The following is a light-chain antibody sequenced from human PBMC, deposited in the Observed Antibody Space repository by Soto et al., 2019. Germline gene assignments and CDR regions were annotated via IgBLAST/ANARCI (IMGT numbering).Light chain of an antibody. CDR1: SSDVGGYNY. CDR3: CSYAGSYTLV. Sequence: QSVLAQPRSVSGSPGQSVTISCTGTSSDVGGYNYVSWYQQHPGKAPKLIIFDVNKRPSGVPDRFSGSKSGNTASLTISGLQAEGEADYSCCSYAGSYTLVFGGGTKLTVL. V-gene: IGLV2-11*01. CDR2: DVN. J-gene: IGLJ2*01.